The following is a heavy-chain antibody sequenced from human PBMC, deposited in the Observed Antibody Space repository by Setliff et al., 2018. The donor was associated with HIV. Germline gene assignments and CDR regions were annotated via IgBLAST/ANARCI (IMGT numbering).Heavy chain of an antibody. CDR1: GFTFSTHA. D-gene: IGHD6-19*01. J-gene: IGHJ1*01. CDR2: FSAGGGRT. V-gene: IGHV3-23*01. Sequence: PGESLKISCAASGFTFSTHAMTWVRQAPGKGLEWVSVFSAGGGRTYYADSVRGRFTISRDNSKNTLYLQMNSLRAEDTAVYYCARVGNGNGLIQYFQNWGQGTLVTVSS. CDR3: ARVGNGNGLIQYFQN.